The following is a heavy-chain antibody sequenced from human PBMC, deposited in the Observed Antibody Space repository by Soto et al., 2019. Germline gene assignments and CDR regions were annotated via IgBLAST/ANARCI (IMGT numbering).Heavy chain of an antibody. CDR1: GFTFSGSA. J-gene: IGHJ6*03. V-gene: IGHV3-73*01. CDR3: TSGGIMITFGGVIDRDYYYYYYMDV. D-gene: IGHD3-16*02. CDR2: IRSKANSYAT. Sequence: GGSLRLSCAASGFTFSGSAMHWVRQASGKGLEWVGRIRSKANSYATAYAASVKGRFTISRDDSKNTAYLQMNSLKTEDTGVYYCTSGGIMITFGGVIDRDYYYYYYMDVWGKGTTVTVSS.